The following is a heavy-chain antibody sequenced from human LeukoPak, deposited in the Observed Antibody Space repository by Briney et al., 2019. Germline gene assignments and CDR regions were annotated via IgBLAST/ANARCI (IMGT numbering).Heavy chain of an antibody. CDR1: GYTFTGYY. CDR3: ARSRSYYYGSGSYFNWFDP. J-gene: IGHJ5*02. D-gene: IGHD3-10*01. CDR2: INPNSGGT. V-gene: IGHV1-2*02. Sequence: GASVKVSCRASGYTFTGYYMHWVRQAPGQGLEWMGWINPNSGGTNYAQKFQGRVTMTRDTSISTAYMELSRLRSDDTAVYYCARSRSYYYGSGSYFNWFDPWGQGTLVTVSS.